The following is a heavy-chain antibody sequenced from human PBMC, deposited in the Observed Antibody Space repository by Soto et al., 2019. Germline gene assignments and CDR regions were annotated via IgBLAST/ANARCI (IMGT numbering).Heavy chain of an antibody. D-gene: IGHD6-19*01. CDR1: GGSISSYY. Sequence: SETLSLTCTVSGGSISSYYWSWIRQPPGKGLEWIGYIYYSGSTNYNPSLKSRATISVDTSKNQFSLKLSSVTAADTAVYYCASAGRSSGFAYWGQGSLVPVSS. V-gene: IGHV4-59*01. CDR3: ASAGRSSGFAY. J-gene: IGHJ4*02. CDR2: IYYSGST.